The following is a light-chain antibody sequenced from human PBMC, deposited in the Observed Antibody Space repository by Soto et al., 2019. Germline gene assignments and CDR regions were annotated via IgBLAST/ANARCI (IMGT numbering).Light chain of an antibody. V-gene: IGLV2-11*01. J-gene: IGLJ3*02. Sequence: QSVLTQPRSVSGSPGQSVTISCAGTSSDVGAYNHVSWYQQHPGKAPKLMIYDASKRPSGVPDRFSASKSGNTAPLTISGLQAEDEADYYCCSYAGSYTWVFSGGTKLTVL. CDR1: SSDVGAYNH. CDR3: CSYAGSYTWV. CDR2: DAS.